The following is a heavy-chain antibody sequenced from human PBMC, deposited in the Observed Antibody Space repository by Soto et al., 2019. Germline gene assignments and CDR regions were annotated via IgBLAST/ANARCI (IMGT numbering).Heavy chain of an antibody. J-gene: IGHJ4*03. Sequence: SGKVSFKASCCSLTVYILSVLQQSPGQGLEWVGWISGYNNNTTSAQKFQGRVTMTIDTSTTTAYMDLRSLTSDDTAVYYCARGCSSITCVFELVYWGQGALVTVSS. CDR1: CCSLTVYI. CDR3: ARGCSSITCVFELVY. D-gene: IGHD1-20*01. CDR2: ISGYNNNT. V-gene: IGHV1-18*01.